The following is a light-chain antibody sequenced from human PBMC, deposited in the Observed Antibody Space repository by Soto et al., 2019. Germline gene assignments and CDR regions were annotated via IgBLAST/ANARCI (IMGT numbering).Light chain of an antibody. J-gene: IGKJ1*01. CDR3: QQYDNLWT. V-gene: IGKV1-33*01. Sequence: DIQMTQSPSSLSASVGDRVTITCQASQDISNYVNWSQQKPGKAPKLLIYDASNLETGVPSRFSGSGSGTDFTFTISSLQPEDIATYYCQQYDNLWTFGQGTKVDIK. CDR1: QDISNY. CDR2: DAS.